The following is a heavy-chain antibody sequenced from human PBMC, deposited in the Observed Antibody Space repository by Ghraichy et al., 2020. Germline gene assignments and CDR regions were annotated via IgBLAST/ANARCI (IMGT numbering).Heavy chain of an antibody. CDR2: FDPEDGET. D-gene: IGHD6-19*01. CDR1: GYTLTELS. Sequence: ASVKVSCKVSGYTLTELSMHWVRQAPGKGLEWMGGFDPEDGETIYAQKFQGRVTMTEDTSTDTAYMELSSLRSEDTAVYYCATALEAVAGTIEFDYWGQGTLVTVSS. V-gene: IGHV1-24*01. CDR3: ATALEAVAGTIEFDY. J-gene: IGHJ4*02.